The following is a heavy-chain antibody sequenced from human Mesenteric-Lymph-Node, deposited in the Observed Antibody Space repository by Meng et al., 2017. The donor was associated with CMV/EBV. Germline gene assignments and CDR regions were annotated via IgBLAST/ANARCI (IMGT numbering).Heavy chain of an antibody. J-gene: IGHJ4*02. V-gene: IGHV4-34*01. CDR3: ARGSSYDILTGYFDY. Sequence: QVEFTQWGEGLLKPSETLSVTCAVDGGSFSGYYWNWIRQSPEKGLEWIGEINHSGSTTYNPSFTSRIIISVDTSTNQISLNMSSVTAADTAVYYCARGSSYDILTGYFDYWGQGALVTVSS. D-gene: IGHD3-9*01. CDR2: INHSGST. CDR1: GGSFSGYY.